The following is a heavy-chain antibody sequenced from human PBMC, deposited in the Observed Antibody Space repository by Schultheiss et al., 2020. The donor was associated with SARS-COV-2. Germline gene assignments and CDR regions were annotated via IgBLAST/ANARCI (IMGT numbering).Heavy chain of an antibody. V-gene: IGHV3-48*01. CDR1: GFTFRSYA. CDR2: ISSSSNTI. D-gene: IGHD3-16*01. CDR3: ARDGVVTWTPGYFDY. Sequence: GGSLRLSCAASGFTFRSYAMNWVRQAPGKGLEWVSYISSSSNTIFYADSVKGRFTISRDNAKNALYLEMSSLRAEDTAVYYCARDGVVTWTPGYFDYWGQGTLVTVSS. J-gene: IGHJ4*02.